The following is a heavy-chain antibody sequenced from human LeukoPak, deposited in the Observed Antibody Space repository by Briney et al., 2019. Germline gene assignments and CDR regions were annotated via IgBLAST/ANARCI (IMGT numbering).Heavy chain of an antibody. V-gene: IGHV4-4*07. J-gene: IGHJ3*02. Sequence: TSETLSLTCTVSGGSISSYYWSWIRQPAGKGLEWIGRIYTSGSTNYNPSLKSRVTMSVDTPKNQFSLKLSSVTAADTAVYYCARGRDTAMVTLDAFDIWGQGTMVTVSS. CDR2: IYTSGST. CDR3: ARGRDTAMVTLDAFDI. CDR1: GGSISSYY. D-gene: IGHD5-18*01.